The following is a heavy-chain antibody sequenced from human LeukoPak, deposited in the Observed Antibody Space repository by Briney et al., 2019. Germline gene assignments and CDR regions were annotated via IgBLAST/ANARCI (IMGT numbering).Heavy chain of an antibody. J-gene: IGHJ6*03. CDR3: ASSFGVVRGVRGNYMDV. Sequence: GGSLRLSCAASGFTFSSYSMNWVRQAPGKGLEWVSSISSSSYIYYADSVKGRFTISRDNSKNTLYFQMNSLRAEDTAVYYCASSFGVVRGVRGNYMDVWGKGTTVTISS. CDR2: ISSSSYI. D-gene: IGHD3-10*01. V-gene: IGHV3-21*01. CDR1: GFTFSSYS.